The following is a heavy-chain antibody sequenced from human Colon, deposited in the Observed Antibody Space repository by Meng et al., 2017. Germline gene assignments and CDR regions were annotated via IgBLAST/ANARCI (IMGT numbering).Heavy chain of an antibody. CDR2: IIPIFGTA. V-gene: IGHV1-69*05. CDR1: AGTFSSYA. D-gene: IGHD6-13*01. Sequence: SVKVFCKASAGTFSSYAISWVRQAPGQGREWMGGIIPIFGTANYAQKFQGRVTITTDESTSTAYMELSRLSSEDTAVYYCARDGLDAAGREEAGWFDIWGQGTMVTVSS. CDR3: ARDGLDAAGREEAGWFDI. J-gene: IGHJ3*02.